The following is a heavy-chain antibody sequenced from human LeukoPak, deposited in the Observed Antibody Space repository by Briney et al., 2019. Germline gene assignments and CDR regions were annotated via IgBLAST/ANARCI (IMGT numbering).Heavy chain of an antibody. CDR1: GFTFSSYA. J-gene: IGHJ5*02. D-gene: IGHD2-2*02. CDR2: ITVSGGST. Sequence: GGSLRLSCAASGFTFSSYAMSWVRQAPGKGLEWVSAITVSGGSTYYADSVKGRFTISRDNSKNTLYLQMNSLRTEDTAVYYCASLVIPAAIRNWFDPWGQGTLVTVSS. CDR3: ASLVIPAAIRNWFDP. V-gene: IGHV3-23*01.